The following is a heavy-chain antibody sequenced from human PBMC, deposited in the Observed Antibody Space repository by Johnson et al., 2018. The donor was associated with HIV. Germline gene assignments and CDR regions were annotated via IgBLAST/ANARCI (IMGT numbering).Heavy chain of an antibody. V-gene: IGHV3-33*01. J-gene: IGHJ3*02. CDR2: IWYDGSEK. D-gene: IGHD4-17*01. Sequence: QVQLVESGGGVVQPGRSLRLSCAASGFNFNTYGMLWVRQAPGKGLEWVALIWYDGSEKDYADSVKGRFTISRDNYKKSLYLQMHSLRSEDTALYYCARDSTPWGGDYVDYTFDIWGQGTMVTVSS. CDR3: ARDSTPWGGDYVDYTFDI. CDR1: GFNFNTYG.